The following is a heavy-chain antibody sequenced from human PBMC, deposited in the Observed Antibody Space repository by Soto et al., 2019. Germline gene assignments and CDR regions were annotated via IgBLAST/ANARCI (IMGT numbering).Heavy chain of an antibody. J-gene: IGHJ4*02. CDR3: AIKDYDSGGSDS. D-gene: IGHD3-16*01. CDR2: INWSTGTT. Sequence: EVQLVESGGGLVLPGRSLTLSCVASGFNFQNYAMQWVRQVPGKGLEWVSGINWSTGTTGYADSVKGRFLLSRDNARNSLYLEMSSLRVEDTAFYYCAIKDYDSGGSDSWGPGTLVTVSS. V-gene: IGHV3-9*01. CDR1: GFNFQNYA.